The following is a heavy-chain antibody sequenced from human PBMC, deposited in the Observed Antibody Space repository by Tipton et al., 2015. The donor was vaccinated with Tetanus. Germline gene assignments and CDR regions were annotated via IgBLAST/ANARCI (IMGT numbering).Heavy chain of an antibody. Sequence: TLSLTCNVTGALLTTGGYSWGWIRQPPGKGLEWIGEINYDGSTNYSPSLRSRVTLSLDTTKKQVSLKLSSVTAADTAVYYCARGDYYGSGTYDVWGQGTTVTVPS. J-gene: IGHJ6*02. CDR1: GALLTTGGYS. CDR2: INYDGST. V-gene: IGHV4-30-2*01. CDR3: ARGDYYGSGTYDV. D-gene: IGHD3-10*01.